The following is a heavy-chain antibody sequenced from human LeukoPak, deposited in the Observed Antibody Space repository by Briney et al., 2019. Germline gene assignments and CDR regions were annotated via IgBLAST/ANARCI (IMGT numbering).Heavy chain of an antibody. J-gene: IGHJ3*02. CDR3: ARGVNRAYDI. CDR2: TNEDESAK. CDR1: GFSFRNSW. V-gene: IGHV3-7*01. Sequence: GESLRLSCAASGFSFRNSWMAWVRQAPGKGLEWVALTNEDESAKYYVDSVKGRFTISRDNTKNSLSLQMNSLRDEDTVMYYCARGVNRAYDIWGHGTMVTVSS. D-gene: IGHD2-8*01.